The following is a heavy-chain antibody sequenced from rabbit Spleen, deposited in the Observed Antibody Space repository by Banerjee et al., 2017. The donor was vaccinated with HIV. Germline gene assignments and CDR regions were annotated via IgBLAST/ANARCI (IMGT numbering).Heavy chain of an antibody. D-gene: IGHD6-1*01. CDR1: GFDFRRYY. V-gene: IGHV1S7*01. Sequence: QLEESGGGLVQPGASLTLTCKASGFDFRRYYLTWVRQAPGKGLEWIGIIDVGKGNTDYASWVNGRFTISSDNAQNTVDLQMNSLTAADTATYFCARAGYAGYGYANFRDYYGMDLWGQGTLVTVS. CDR3: ARAGYAGYGYANFRDYYGMDL. CDR2: IDVGKGNT. J-gene: IGHJ6*01.